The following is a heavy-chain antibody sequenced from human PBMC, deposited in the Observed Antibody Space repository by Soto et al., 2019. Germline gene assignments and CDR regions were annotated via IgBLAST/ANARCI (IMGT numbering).Heavy chain of an antibody. Sequence: GESLKISCQGSGYDFTKFWIGWVRQMPGKGLEWMGIIYPVDSDTRYSPSFRGQVTISVDKSISTAYLQWSSLKASDTAMYYCARPSDYYSGMDVWGQGTTVTVSS. CDR2: IYPVDSDT. CDR1: GYDFTKFW. CDR3: ARPSDYYSGMDV. V-gene: IGHV5-51*01. J-gene: IGHJ6*02.